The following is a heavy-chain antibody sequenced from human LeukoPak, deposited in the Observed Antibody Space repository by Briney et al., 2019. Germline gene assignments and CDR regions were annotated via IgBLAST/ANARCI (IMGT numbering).Heavy chain of an antibody. CDR3: ARGFLWFGELQYYFDY. CDR1: GYTFTSYY. J-gene: IGHJ4*02. V-gene: IGHV1-46*01. Sequence: ASVKVSCKASGYTFTSYYMHWVRQAPGQGLEWMGIINPSGGSTSCAQKFQGRVTMTRDTSISTAYMELSRLRSDDTAVYYCARGFLWFGELQYYFDYWGQGTLVTVSS. D-gene: IGHD3-10*01. CDR2: INPSGGST.